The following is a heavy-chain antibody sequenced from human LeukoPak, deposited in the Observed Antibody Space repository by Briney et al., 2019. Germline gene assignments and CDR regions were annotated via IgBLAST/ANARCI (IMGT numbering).Heavy chain of an antibody. CDR3: ARDGDGIFGVVPSYYYGMDV. Sequence: ASVKVSCKASGGTFSSYAISWVRQAPGQGLEWMGGIIPIFGTANYAQKFQGRVTITADESTSTAYMELSSLRSEDTAVYYCARDGDGIFGVVPSYYYGMDVWGQGTTVTVSS. CDR1: GGTFSSYA. J-gene: IGHJ6*02. V-gene: IGHV1-69*13. D-gene: IGHD3-3*01. CDR2: IIPIFGTA.